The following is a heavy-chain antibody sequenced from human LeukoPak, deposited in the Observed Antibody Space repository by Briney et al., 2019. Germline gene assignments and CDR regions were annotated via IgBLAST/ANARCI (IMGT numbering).Heavy chain of an antibody. D-gene: IGHD5-18*01. CDR2: IRYDGSNK. V-gene: IGHV3-30*02. Sequence: PGGSLRLSCAASGFTFSSYEMNWVRQAPGKGLEWVAFIRYDGSNKYYADSVKGRFTISRDNSKNTLYLQMNSLRAEDTAVYYCAKGHRATWIQLWLTAFDYWGQGTLVTVSS. CDR1: GFTFSSYE. CDR3: AKGHRATWIQLWLTAFDY. J-gene: IGHJ4*02.